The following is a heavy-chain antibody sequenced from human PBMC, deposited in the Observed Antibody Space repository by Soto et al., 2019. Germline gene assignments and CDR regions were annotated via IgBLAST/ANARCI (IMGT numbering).Heavy chain of an antibody. J-gene: IGHJ4*02. CDR1: GGSIRDTIYY. CDR3: ARHMRAVAAPLAY. Sequence: ESGPRLVKPSETLSLTCTVSGGSIRDTIYYWGWIRQPPGKGLEWIGSIHYSGSTPYNPSLRSGVTISVDRAKSRFSLNRPSVTPADISVYYCARHMRAVAAPLAYWGQGTVVTVSS. CDR2: IHYSGST. D-gene: IGHD6-19*01. V-gene: IGHV4-39*01.